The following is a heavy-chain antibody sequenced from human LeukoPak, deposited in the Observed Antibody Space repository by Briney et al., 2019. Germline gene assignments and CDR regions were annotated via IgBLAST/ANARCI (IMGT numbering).Heavy chain of an antibody. J-gene: IGHJ5*01. CDR2: IYYSGST. CDR3: ARDYYGRFDS. CDR1: GGSISSYY. V-gene: IGHV4-59*01. Sequence: AETLSLTCTVSGGSISSYYWRWLRQPPGKGLEWVGYIYYSGSTNYNPSLKSRDTISVDQSKNQFSLKLSSVTAGDTAVYYCARDYYGRFDSWGEGTLVTVSS. D-gene: IGHD3-10*01.